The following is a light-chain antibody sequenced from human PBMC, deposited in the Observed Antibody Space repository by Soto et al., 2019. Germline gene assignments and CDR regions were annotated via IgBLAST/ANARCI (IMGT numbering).Light chain of an antibody. CDR1: QSIDTY. Sequence: DIQVTQITYSLSASVGDRVTITWRASQSIDTYLNWYQQKPGKAPKVLIYTASALQSGVPSRFSGSGSGTDFTLNINGLQPEDFATYYCQQSYNTPRTFGQGTKVDI. CDR3: QQSYNTPRT. J-gene: IGKJ1*01. V-gene: IGKV1-39*01. CDR2: TAS.